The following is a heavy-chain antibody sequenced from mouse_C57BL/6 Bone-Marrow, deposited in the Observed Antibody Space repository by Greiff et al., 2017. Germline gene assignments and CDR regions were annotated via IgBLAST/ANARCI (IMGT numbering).Heavy chain of an antibody. CDR1: GFNIKDDY. CDR2: IDPENGDT. J-gene: IGHJ3*01. Sequence: EVQLQQSGAELVRPGASVKLSCTASGFNIKDDYMHWVKQRPEQGLEWIGWIDPENGDTEYASKFQGKATITADTSSNTAYLQLSSLTSEDSAVYYCARYGGFAYWGQGTLVTVSA. D-gene: IGHD1-1*01. V-gene: IGHV14-4*01. CDR3: ARYGGFAY.